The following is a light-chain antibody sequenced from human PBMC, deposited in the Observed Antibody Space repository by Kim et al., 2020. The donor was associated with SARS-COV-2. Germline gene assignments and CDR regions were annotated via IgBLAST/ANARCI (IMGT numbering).Light chain of an antibody. CDR2: AAS. Sequence: SASVGDRVTITCRASQSISSYLNWDQQKPGKAPKLLIYAASSLQSGVPSRCSGSGSGTDFTLTISSLQPENFATYYCQQSYSTLYTFGQGTKLEIK. CDR1: QSISSY. CDR3: QQSYSTLYT. J-gene: IGKJ2*01. V-gene: IGKV1-39*01.